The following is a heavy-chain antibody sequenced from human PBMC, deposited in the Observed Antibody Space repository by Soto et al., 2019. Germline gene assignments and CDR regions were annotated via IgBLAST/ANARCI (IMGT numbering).Heavy chain of an antibody. V-gene: IGHV1-3*01. D-gene: IGHD2-2*01. J-gene: IGHJ4*02. CDR2: INAGNGYT. CDR1: GYTFSSYA. CDR3: ARGGDDCSTTSCYVVEY. Sequence: SVKVSCKASGYTFSSYAMHWVRQAPGQRLEWMGWINAGNGYTKYSQKFQGRVTITRDTSASTVYMQLSSLRSEDTAVYYCARGGDDCSTTSCYVVEYWGQGTLVTVSS.